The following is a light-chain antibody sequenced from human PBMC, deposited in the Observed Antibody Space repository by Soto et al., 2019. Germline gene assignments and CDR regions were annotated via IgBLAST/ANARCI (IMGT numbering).Light chain of an antibody. V-gene: IGKV3-15*01. Sequence: EIVMTQSPATLSVSPGERATLSCRASQSVSSNLAWYQQKPGQAPRLLIYGASTRATGIPARFSGSGSGTEFTIKISRMQSEDVEVYYCQQYNNWPINFGGGTKVDIK. CDR2: GAS. CDR1: QSVSSN. CDR3: QQYNNWPIN. J-gene: IGKJ4*01.